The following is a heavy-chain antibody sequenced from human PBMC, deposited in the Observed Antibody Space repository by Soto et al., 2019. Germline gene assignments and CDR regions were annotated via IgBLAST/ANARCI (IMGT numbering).Heavy chain of an antibody. D-gene: IGHD3-22*01. Sequence: QVQLVQSGAEVKKPGSSVKVSCKTSGGTFSNYAISWGRQAPGQGLEWMGGIIPIFGTTNYAQKFQGRVTITADESTSTASMQLSSLRSEDTAVYYCARVPLDSSGYPMYYFDYWGQGTLVTVSS. V-gene: IGHV1-69*01. CDR3: ARVPLDSSGYPMYYFDY. J-gene: IGHJ4*02. CDR1: GGTFSNYA. CDR2: IIPIFGTT.